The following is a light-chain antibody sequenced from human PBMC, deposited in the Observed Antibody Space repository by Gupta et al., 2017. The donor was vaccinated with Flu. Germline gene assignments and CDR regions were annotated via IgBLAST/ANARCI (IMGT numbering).Light chain of an antibody. J-gene: IGKJ5*01. Sequence: EIVLTQSPGTLSLSPGERATLSCRASQSISSSYSAWYQQKPGQAPRLLIFGASYRATGIPERFSGSESGTDFTLTISRLEPEDFAVYYCQQGSSSSGITFGPGTRLEL. CDR2: GAS. CDR3: QQGSSSSGIT. CDR1: QSISSSY. V-gene: IGKV3-20*01.